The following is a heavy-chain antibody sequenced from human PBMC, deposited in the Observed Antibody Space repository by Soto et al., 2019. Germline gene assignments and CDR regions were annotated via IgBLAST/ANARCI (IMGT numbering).Heavy chain of an antibody. CDR3: ARDGGDYGVNYYYYGMDV. CDR2: IYYSGST. Sequence: QVQLQESGPGLVKPSETLSLTCTVSGGSISSYYWSWIRQPPGKGLEWIGYIYYSGSTNYNPSLKSRVTISVDTSKNQCSLKLSSVTAADTAVYYCARDGGDYGVNYYYYGMDVWGQGTTVTVSS. CDR1: GGSISSYY. J-gene: IGHJ6*02. V-gene: IGHV4-59*01. D-gene: IGHD4-17*01.